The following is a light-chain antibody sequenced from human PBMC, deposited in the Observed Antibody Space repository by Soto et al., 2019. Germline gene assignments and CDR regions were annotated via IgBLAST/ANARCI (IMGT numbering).Light chain of an antibody. V-gene: IGLV2-14*01. CDR3: SSYSGSSTLYV. J-gene: IGLJ1*01. CDR2: DVS. Sequence: QSALTQPASVSGSPGQSITISCTGTSSDVGGYNYVSWYQQHPGKAPKLIIYDVSNRPSGVSNRFSGSKSGNTASLTISGLQAEDEADYSCSSYSGSSTLYVFGTRTKQTVL. CDR1: SSDVGGYNY.